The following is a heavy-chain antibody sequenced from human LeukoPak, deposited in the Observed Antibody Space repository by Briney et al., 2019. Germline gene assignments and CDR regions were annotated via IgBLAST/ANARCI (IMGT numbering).Heavy chain of an antibody. CDR2: IIPIFGTA. Sequence: SVKVSCKASGGTFSSYAISWVRQAPGQGLEWMGRIIPIFGTANYAQKFQGRVTITTDESTSTAYMELSSLRSEDTAVYYCARNVEMATIGAPTDYWGQGTLVTVSS. J-gene: IGHJ4*02. CDR3: ARNVEMATIGAPTDY. V-gene: IGHV1-69*05. D-gene: IGHD5-24*01. CDR1: GGTFSSYA.